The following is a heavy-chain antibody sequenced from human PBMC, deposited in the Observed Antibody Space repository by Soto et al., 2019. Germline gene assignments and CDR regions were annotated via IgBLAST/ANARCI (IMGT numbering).Heavy chain of an antibody. Sequence: EVQLLESGGDLVQPGGSLRLSCEASGFSFSTYAMAWVRQAPGKGLEWVSGITGNSGRTYYRDSVKGRFTISRDNSEKRLYLQMNSLRAEDTAAYYCAKYLEGSSNSWFDRFLDLRGRGTLVSVSS. D-gene: IGHD3-10*01. V-gene: IGHV3-23*01. CDR2: ITGNSGRT. CDR1: GFSFSTYA. J-gene: IGHJ2*01. CDR3: AKYLEGSSNSWFDRFLDL.